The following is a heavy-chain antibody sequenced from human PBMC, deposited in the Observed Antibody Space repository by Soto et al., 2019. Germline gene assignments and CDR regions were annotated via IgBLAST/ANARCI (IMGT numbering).Heavy chain of an antibody. CDR1: GFSFSDYF. J-gene: IGHJ5*02. D-gene: IGHD3-10*01. Sequence: GASVKVSCKASGFSFSDYFMHWVRQAPGQGLEWMGIINPSGDSRNYAQKFQGRVTITRDTSTSTVYMDLSSLRYEDTAVYYCARGKLLWFGELNWFDPWGQGTLVTVSS. CDR2: INPSGDSR. CDR3: ARGKLLWFGELNWFDP. V-gene: IGHV1-46*01.